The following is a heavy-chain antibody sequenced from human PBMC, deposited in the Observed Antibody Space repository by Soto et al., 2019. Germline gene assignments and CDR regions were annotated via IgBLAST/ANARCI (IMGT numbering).Heavy chain of an antibody. D-gene: IGHD6-13*01. CDR3: ASSHAGAHITAAVH. CDR2: IYHSGST. CDR1: GTSISSTFW. J-gene: IGHJ4*02. V-gene: IGHV4-4*02. Sequence: SETLSLTCAVSGTSISSTFWWTWVRQPPGKGLEWIGEIYHSGSTNYSPSFKSRVTISVDRSKNQFSLKLSSVTAADTAVYYCASSHAGAHITAAVHWGQGTLVTVSS.